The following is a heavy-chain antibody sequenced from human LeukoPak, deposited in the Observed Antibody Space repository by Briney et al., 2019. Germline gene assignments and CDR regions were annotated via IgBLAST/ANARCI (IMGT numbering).Heavy chain of an antibody. CDR2: IKGDGSDK. D-gene: IGHD1-26*01. Sequence: GGSLRLSCAASGFTFSSYWMFWVRQAPGKGLEWVATIKGDGSDKYYVDSVKGRFTISRDNAKNTLFLQMNSLRAEDTAVYYCARDGGHSADYWGQGTQVTVSS. CDR3: ARDGGHSADY. CDR1: GFTFSSYW. J-gene: IGHJ4*02. V-gene: IGHV3-7*01.